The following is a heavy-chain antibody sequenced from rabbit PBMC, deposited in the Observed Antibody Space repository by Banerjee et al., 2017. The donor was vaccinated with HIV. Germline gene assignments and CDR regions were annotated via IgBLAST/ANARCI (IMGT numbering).Heavy chain of an antibody. CDR2: IYNGDGST. D-gene: IGHD8-1*01. J-gene: IGHJ4*01. CDR3: GRRITSYSGGGYYSENYLDL. Sequence: QEQLVESGGGLVQPEGSLTLTCKASGFDFSSKSMCWVRQDPGKGPEWIACIYNGDGSTYHASWVNGRFTISRSTSLNTVTLQMTSLTVADTATYFCGRRITSYSGGGYYSENYLDLWGPGTLVTVS. CDR1: GFDFSSKS. V-gene: IGHV1S47*01.